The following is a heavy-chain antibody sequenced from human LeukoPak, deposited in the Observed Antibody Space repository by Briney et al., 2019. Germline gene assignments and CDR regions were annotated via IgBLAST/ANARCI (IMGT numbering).Heavy chain of an antibody. CDR2: IYYSGST. Sequence: SETLSLTCTVSGGSISSYYWSWIRQPPGKGLEWIGYIYYSGSTNYNPSLKSRVTISVDTSKNQFSLKLSSVTAADTAVYYCARDLKEGSSSSFDYWGQGTLVTVSS. J-gene: IGHJ4*02. V-gene: IGHV4-59*12. CDR1: GGSISSYY. D-gene: IGHD6-6*01. CDR3: ARDLKEGSSSSFDY.